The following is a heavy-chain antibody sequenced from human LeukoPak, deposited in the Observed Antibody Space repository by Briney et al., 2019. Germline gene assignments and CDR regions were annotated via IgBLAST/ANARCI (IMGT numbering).Heavy chain of an antibody. Sequence: GASVRVSCKASGGTFSSYAISWVRQAPGQGLEWMGWINPNSGGTNYAQKFQGRVTMTRDTSISTAYMELSRLRSDDTAVYYCARKDYYGSGSADQFFDYWGQGTLVTVSS. V-gene: IGHV1-2*02. CDR2: INPNSGGT. CDR1: GGTFSSYA. CDR3: ARKDYYGSGSADQFFDY. D-gene: IGHD3-10*01. J-gene: IGHJ4*02.